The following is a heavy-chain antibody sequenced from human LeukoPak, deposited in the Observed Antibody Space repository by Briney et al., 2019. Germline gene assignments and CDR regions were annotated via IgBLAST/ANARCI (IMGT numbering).Heavy chain of an antibody. CDR1: GYSFTSYW. CDR2: IYPGDSDT. Sequence: GESLKISCKGSGYSFTSYWIGWVRQMPGKGLEWMGIIYPGDSDTRYSLSFQGQVTISADESISTAYLQWSSLKASDTAMYYCARRFRTIAVAGYDAFDIWGQGTMVTVSS. CDR3: ARRFRTIAVAGYDAFDI. D-gene: IGHD6-19*01. V-gene: IGHV5-51*01. J-gene: IGHJ3*02.